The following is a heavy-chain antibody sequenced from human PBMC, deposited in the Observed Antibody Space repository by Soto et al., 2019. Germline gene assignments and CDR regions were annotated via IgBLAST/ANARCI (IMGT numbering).Heavy chain of an antibody. V-gene: IGHV1-69*01. CDR3: ARESYYGSGSYYYYFDY. Sequence: QVQLVQSGAEVKRPGSSVKVSCKASGGTLSDFVINWVRQAPGQGLEWMGGIIPIFGTADYAQTFKGRVTITADESTSTAYMELSSLRSEDTAIYYCARESYYGSGSYYYYFDYWGQGTLVTVSS. CDR1: GGTLSDFV. D-gene: IGHD3-10*01. CDR2: IIPIFGTA. J-gene: IGHJ4*02.